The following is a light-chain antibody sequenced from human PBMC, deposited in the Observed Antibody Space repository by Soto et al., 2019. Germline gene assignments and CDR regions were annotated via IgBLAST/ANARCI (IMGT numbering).Light chain of an antibody. J-gene: IGKJ2*01. CDR3: QQYHNWPPQYT. CDR2: GAS. Sequence: EIVMTQSPASLSVSPGDGATLSCRASQSVASNVAWYQQKPGQGPRLLIHGASTRAVGVPARFSGSGSGTDFTFTISSVQSEDFAVYYCQQYHNWPPQYTFGQGTKLQIK. CDR1: QSVASN. V-gene: IGKV3-15*01.